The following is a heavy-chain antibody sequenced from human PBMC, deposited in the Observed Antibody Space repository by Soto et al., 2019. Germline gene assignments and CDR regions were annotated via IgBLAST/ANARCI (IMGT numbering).Heavy chain of an antibody. CDR2: TYYRANT. D-gene: IGHD3-10*01. CDR1: GDSISSGDYY. V-gene: IGHV4-30-4*01. J-gene: IGHJ5*02. Sequence: QVHLQESGPGLVKPSQTLALTCTVSGDSISSGDYYWSWIRQPPGKGLEWIGYTYYRANTYYNPSLKSRVSVSVDTSNNQFSLRLSSVTVADTAVYYCARHFRFWELSWCFDPWGQGTLVTVSS. CDR3: ARHFRFWELSWCFDP.